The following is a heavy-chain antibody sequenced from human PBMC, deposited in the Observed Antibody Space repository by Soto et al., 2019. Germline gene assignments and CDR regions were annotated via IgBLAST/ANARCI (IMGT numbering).Heavy chain of an antibody. D-gene: IGHD1-26*01. J-gene: IGHJ3*02. CDR2: MNPNSANT. Sequence: QVQLVQSGAEVKKPGASVKVSCKTSGYTFTSYDINWVRQATGQGLEWMGWMNPNSANTAYAQKFQGRVTMTRNTSIITAYMELSSLRSEDTTVYYCARERSSGAFDIWGQGTMVTVSS. CDR1: GYTFTSYD. CDR3: ARERSSGAFDI. V-gene: IGHV1-8*01.